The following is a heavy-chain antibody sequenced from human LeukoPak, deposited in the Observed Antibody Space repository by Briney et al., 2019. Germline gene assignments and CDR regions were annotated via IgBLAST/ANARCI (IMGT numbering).Heavy chain of an antibody. Sequence: GGSLRLSCAASGFTFSTYTMNWVRQAPGKGLEWVSSITFSSTYIYYADSVKGRFTISRDNAKNSLYLQMNSLRAEDTAFYYCARGHSHMPRYYYMDVWGKGTTVTVSS. CDR1: GFTFSTYT. CDR3: ARGHSHMPRYYYMDV. CDR2: ITFSSTYI. D-gene: IGHD2-2*01. V-gene: IGHV3-21*01. J-gene: IGHJ6*03.